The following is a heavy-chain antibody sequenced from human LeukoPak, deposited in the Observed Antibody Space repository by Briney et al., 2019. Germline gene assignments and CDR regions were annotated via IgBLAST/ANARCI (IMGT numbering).Heavy chain of an antibody. J-gene: IGHJ3*02. D-gene: IGHD5-12*01. CDR3: ARELRIQPHHGWDSGYDRGFFDI. V-gene: IGHV1-18*01. CDR2: ISAYNGNT. Sequence: GASVKVSCKASGYTFTSYGISWVRQAPGQGLEWMGWISAYNGNTNYAQKLQGRVTMTTDTSTSTAYMELSSLRSEDTAVYYCARELRIQPHHGWDSGYDRGFFDIWGQGTMVTVSS. CDR1: GYTFTSYG.